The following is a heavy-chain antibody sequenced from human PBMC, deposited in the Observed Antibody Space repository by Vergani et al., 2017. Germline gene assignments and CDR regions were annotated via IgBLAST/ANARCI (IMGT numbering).Heavy chain of an antibody. V-gene: IGHV3-48*01. CDR2: VSTGTKSQ. CDR1: GFDFSSYI. CDR3: ARARCIETCDMSNWLDS. J-gene: IGHJ5*01. D-gene: IGHD2-8*01. Sequence: QLVESGGGWVQPGGSLRLSCVVSGFDFSSYIMNWVRQAPGKGLEWVSFVSTGTKSQSYAESVKGRFTISRDSAKNSLYLQMDSLRAEDTGVYYCARARCIETCDMSNWLDSWGQGTLVTVSS.